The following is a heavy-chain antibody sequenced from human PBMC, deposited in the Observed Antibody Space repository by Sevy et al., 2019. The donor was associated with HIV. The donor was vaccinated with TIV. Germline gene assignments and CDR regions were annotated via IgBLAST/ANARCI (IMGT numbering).Heavy chain of an antibody. D-gene: IGHD5-18*01. CDR2: IYSVGIT. V-gene: IGHV3-53*01. Sequence: GGSLRLSCAASGFTVSSHYMNWVRQAPGKGLEWISVIYSVGITYYAYSVKGRFTISRDISKNKLYLQMSSLSAEDTAVYYYSSAGYGGRDGMDVWGQGTTVTVSS. CDR1: GFTVSSHY. J-gene: IGHJ6*02. CDR3: SSAGYGGRDGMDV.